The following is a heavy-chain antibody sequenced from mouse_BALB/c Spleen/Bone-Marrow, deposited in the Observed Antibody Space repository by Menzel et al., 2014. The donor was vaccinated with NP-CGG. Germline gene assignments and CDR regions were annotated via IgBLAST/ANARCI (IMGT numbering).Heavy chain of an antibody. V-gene: IGHV1-85*01. D-gene: IGHD2-4*01. Sequence: VQLQQSGAELVKPGASVKLSCKASGYTFTSYDINWVRRRPEQGLEWIGWIFPGDGSTKYNEKFKGKATLTTVRSSSTAYMQLSRLTSEDSAVYFCARRVYYDYDGGAWFAYWGQGTLVTVSA. J-gene: IGHJ3*01. CDR3: ARRVYYDYDGGAWFAY. CDR1: GYTFTSYD. CDR2: IFPGDGST.